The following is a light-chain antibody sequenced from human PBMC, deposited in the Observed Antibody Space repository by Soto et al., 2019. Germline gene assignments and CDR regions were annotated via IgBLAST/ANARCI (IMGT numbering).Light chain of an antibody. Sequence: QSALTQPPSVSGSPGQSVTISCTGTSSDFGSYSRVSWYQRPPGTGPKLMIYEVSNRPSGVPDRFSGSKSGNTASLTISGLQAEDEAEYYCSLYTSDSTYVFGTGTKVTV. CDR2: EVS. CDR3: SLYTSDSTYV. V-gene: IGLV2-18*01. CDR1: SSDFGSYSR. J-gene: IGLJ1*01.